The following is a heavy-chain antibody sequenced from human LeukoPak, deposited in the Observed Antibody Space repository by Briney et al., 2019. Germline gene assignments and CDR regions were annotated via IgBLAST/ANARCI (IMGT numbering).Heavy chain of an antibody. D-gene: IGHD3-22*01. V-gene: IGHV4-34*01. CDR3: ARGRTYYYDTSGYYPSIYYGMDV. Sequence: KPSETLSLTCAVSGGSFSGYYWYWIRQPPGKGLERIGEINHGESTNYNPSLKSRATLSVDTSKNQFSLKLTSVTAADTAAYYCARGRTYYYDTSGYYPSIYYGMDVWGQGTTVIVSS. CDR2: INHGEST. J-gene: IGHJ6*02. CDR1: GGSFSGYY.